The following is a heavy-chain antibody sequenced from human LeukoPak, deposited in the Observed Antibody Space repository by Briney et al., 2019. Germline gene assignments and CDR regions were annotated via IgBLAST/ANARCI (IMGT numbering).Heavy chain of an antibody. V-gene: IGHV3-21*01. CDR1: GFTFSSYN. D-gene: IGHD2-15*01. J-gene: IGHJ4*02. CDR2: ISFSSTSI. CDR3: ARDCSGGSCYSRGFDY. Sequence: PGGSLRLSCAASGFTFSSYNMNWVRQAPGKGLEWVSSISFSSTSIYYADSVKGRFTISGDNAKNTPYLQMNSLRAEDTAVYYCARDCSGGSCYSRGFDYWGQGTLVTVSS.